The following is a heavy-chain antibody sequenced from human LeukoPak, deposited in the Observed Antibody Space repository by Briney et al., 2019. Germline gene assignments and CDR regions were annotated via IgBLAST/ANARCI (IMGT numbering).Heavy chain of an antibody. CDR3: ARFRSGYSDY. J-gene: IGHJ4*02. CDR2: IDPSDSDT. Sequence: GESLKISCKVSVTSVASYWIGWVRQMPGKGLEWMGIIDPSDSDTRYSTSFQGQITISPDKSISTSYLQWSSLRASDTAIYYCARFRSGYSDYGGQGTLVTVSS. V-gene: IGHV5-51*01. D-gene: IGHD3-3*01. CDR1: VTSVASYW.